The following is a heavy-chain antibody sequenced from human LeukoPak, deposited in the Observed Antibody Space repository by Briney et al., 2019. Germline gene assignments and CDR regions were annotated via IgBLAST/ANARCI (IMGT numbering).Heavy chain of an antibody. CDR2: ISTGSNTI. D-gene: IGHD3-22*01. Sequence: GGSLRLSCAASGFTFSGYFMNWVRQAPGKGLEWVSYISTGSNTIYYADSVKGRFTISRDNAKNSLYLQMNSLKTEDTAVYYCTSLIRYYYDSSGYDFDYWGQGTLVTVSS. CDR1: GFTFSGYF. J-gene: IGHJ4*02. V-gene: IGHV3-48*01. CDR3: TSLIRYYYDSSGYDFDY.